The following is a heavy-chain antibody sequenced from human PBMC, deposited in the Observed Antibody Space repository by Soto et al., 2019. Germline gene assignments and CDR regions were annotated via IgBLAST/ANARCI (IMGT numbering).Heavy chain of an antibody. V-gene: IGHV1-69*14. CDR2: IVPTVDTS. CDR1: GATFSSYA. CDR3: VRVVAIPGYPDN. J-gene: IGHJ4*02. Sequence: QVQLVQSGAEVRQPASSVKVSCKTSGATFSSYAITWVRQAPGQGLEWMGGIVPTVDTSTYAQKFQGRVTITADKFTNTVYMELSSLSSDDTAGYYCVRVVAIPGYPDNWGQGTLVTVSS. D-gene: IGHD5-12*01.